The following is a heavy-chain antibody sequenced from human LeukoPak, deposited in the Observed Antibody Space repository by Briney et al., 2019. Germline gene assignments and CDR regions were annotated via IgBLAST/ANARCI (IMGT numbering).Heavy chain of an antibody. CDR2: IYYTGFI. J-gene: IGHJ4*02. CDR1: GDSISIYNIY. V-gene: IGHV4-39*07. CDR3: ATSSRTYGSGSYSRFDY. D-gene: IGHD3-10*01. Sequence: SETLSLTCTVSGDSISIYNIYWGWIRQSPGKGLEWIGSIYYTGFISYNPSLKSRVTISLDTSRNQFSLKLSSVTAADTAVYYCATSSRTYGSGSYSRFDYWGQGTLVTVSS.